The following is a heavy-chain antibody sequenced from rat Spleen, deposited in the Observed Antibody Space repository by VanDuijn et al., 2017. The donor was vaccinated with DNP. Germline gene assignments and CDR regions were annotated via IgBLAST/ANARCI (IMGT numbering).Heavy chain of an antibody. J-gene: IGHJ4*01. Sequence: EVQLVESGGGLVQPGRSLKLSCAASGFSFRNFGMAWVRQAPTKGLDWVASITNSGSITFYRDSVKGRFTISRDNAKNTLYLQMNSLRSEDTATYYCARGGRYWAMDAWGQGTSVTVSS. CDR3: ARGGRYWAMDA. CDR1: GFSFRNFG. CDR2: ITNSGSIT. D-gene: IGHD1-5*01. V-gene: IGHV5S13*01.